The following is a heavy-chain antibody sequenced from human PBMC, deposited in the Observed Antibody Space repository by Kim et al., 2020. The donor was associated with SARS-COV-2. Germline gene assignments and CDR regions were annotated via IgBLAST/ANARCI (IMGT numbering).Heavy chain of an antibody. CDR3: AKNLYDFWSGYYYYGMDV. CDR1: GFTFSSYG. V-gene: IGHV3-30*18. CDR2: ISYDGSKK. Sequence: GGSLRLSCAASGFTFSSYGMHWVRQAPGKGLEWVAVISYDGSKKYYVDSVKGRFTISRDNSKNTLYLQMDSLRAEDTAVYYCAKNLYDFWSGYYYYGMDVWGXGTTVTVSS. J-gene: IGHJ6*01. D-gene: IGHD3-3*01.